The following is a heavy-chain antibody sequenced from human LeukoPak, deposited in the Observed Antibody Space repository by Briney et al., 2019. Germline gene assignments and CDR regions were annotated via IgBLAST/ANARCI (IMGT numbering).Heavy chain of an antibody. CDR1: GFTFSSYS. J-gene: IGHJ4*02. V-gene: IGHV3-21*01. CDR2: ISSSSSYI. CDR3: ARPEYSSGWLESFDY. D-gene: IGHD6-19*01. Sequence: GGSLRLSCAASGFTFSSYSMNWVRQAPGKGLEWVSSISSSSSYIFYADSVKGRFTISRDNAKNSLYLQMNSLRAEDTAVYYCARPEYSSGWLESFDYWGQGTLVTVSS.